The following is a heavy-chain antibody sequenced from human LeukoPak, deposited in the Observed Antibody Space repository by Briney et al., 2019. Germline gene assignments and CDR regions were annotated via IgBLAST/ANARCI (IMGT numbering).Heavy chain of an antibody. D-gene: IGHD5-24*01. CDR3: ARPYNKGLPNPNWFDP. V-gene: IGHV4-39*01. CDR2: IYYSGST. Sequence: SETLSLTCAVSGGSISSSSYYWGWIRQPPGKGLEWIGSIYYSGSTYYNPSLKSRVTISVDTSKNQFSLKLSSVTAADTAVYYCARPYNKGLPNPNWFDPWGQRTLVTVSS. J-gene: IGHJ5*02. CDR1: GGSISSSSYY.